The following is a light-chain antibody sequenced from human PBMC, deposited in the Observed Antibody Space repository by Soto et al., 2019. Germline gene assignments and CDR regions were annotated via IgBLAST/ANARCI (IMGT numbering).Light chain of an antibody. Sequence: DIQMTQSPSSLSASIGDGVTITCRASQSINTYLNWYQQKPGKAPKLLISAASNLQSGVPSRFSGSGSGTDFTLTISSLQTEDFATYYCQQSFSTLLITFDQGTRLEIK. V-gene: IGKV1-39*01. CDR1: QSINTY. CDR2: AAS. CDR3: QQSFSTLLIT. J-gene: IGKJ5*01.